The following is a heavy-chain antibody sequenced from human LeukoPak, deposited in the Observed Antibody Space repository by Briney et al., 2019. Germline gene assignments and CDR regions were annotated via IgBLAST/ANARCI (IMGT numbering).Heavy chain of an antibody. V-gene: IGHV4-59*01. CDR2: IYLSGST. Sequence: KPSETLSLTCTVSGRSINGYYWSWIRQPPGMGPEWLGYIYLSGSTNYNPSLKSRVTISLDTSKNQLSLRLSSVTAADSAVYYCASSKAVAGTPFDSWGQGTLVTVSS. J-gene: IGHJ4*02. CDR3: ASSKAVAGTPFDS. D-gene: IGHD6-19*01. CDR1: GRSINGYY.